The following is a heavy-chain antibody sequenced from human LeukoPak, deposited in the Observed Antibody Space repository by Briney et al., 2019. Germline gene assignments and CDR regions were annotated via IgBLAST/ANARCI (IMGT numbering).Heavy chain of an antibody. CDR1: GFTVSSNY. J-gene: IGHJ6*03. Sequence: GGSLRLSCAASGFTVSSNYMSWVRQVPGKGLEWVSVIYSGGSTYYADSVKGRFTISRDNSKNTLYLQMNSLRAEDTAVYYCARDSTSWSYYYYMDVWGKGTTVTVSS. CDR3: ARDSTSWSYYYYMDV. D-gene: IGHD2-2*01. CDR2: IYSGGST. V-gene: IGHV3-53*01.